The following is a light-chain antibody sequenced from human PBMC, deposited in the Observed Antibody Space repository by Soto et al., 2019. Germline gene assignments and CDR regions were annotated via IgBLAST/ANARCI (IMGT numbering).Light chain of an antibody. J-gene: IGKJ4*01. CDR3: QEYSSF. Sequence: DIHMTQSPSTLSASVGDRVTITCRASRCISRWSAWYQQKPGRDPKVLIYEASNLESGVPSRFSGSGSGTEFTLTISSLQPDDFGTYYCQEYSSFFGGGTRVEMK. CDR1: RCISRW. CDR2: EAS. V-gene: IGKV1-5*01.